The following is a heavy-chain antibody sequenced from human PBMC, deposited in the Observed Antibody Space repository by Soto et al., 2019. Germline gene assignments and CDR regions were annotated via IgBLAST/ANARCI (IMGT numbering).Heavy chain of an antibody. D-gene: IGHD4-17*01. J-gene: IGHJ3*02. CDR2: IYHSGST. Sequence: SETLSLTCAVSGGSISSGGYSWSWIRQPPGKGLEWIGYIYHSGSTYYNPSLKSRVTISVDRSKNQFSLKLSSVTAADTAVYYCARGRDYGGNGNAFDIWGQGTMVTVSS. CDR3: ARGRDYGGNGNAFDI. V-gene: IGHV4-30-2*01. CDR1: GGSISSGGYS.